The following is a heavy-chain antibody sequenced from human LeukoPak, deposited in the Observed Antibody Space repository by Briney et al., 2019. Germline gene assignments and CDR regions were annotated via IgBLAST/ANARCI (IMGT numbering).Heavy chain of an antibody. J-gene: IGHJ6*03. D-gene: IGHD2-2*01. V-gene: IGHV4-39*01. Sequence: SETLSLTCNVSGDSINSGSYYWAWIRQPPGKGLEWIGSIYDSGSTYYNPSRKSRVTISVDTSKNQFSLKLSSVTAADTAVYYCAGSYHPYCSSTSCYFQREYYYYYMDVWGKGTTVTISS. CDR2: IYDSGST. CDR3: AGSYHPYCSSTSCYFQREYYYYYMDV. CDR1: GDSINSGSYY.